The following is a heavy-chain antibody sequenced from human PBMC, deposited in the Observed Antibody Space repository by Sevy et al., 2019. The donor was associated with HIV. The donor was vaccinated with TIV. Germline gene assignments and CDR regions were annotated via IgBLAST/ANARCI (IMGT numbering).Heavy chain of an antibody. D-gene: IGHD5-12*01. V-gene: IGHV3-30*18. J-gene: IGHJ4*02. CDR1: GFTFRSYG. Sequence: GGSLRLSCAASGFTFRSYGMHWVRQAPGKGLEWVAVISNDGGNQYYADSVKGRFTISRENSKNTVYLQMNSLRAEDTAVYYCAKDVSDGYNYFLDFWGQGALVTVSS. CDR2: ISNDGGNQ. CDR3: AKDVSDGYNYFLDF.